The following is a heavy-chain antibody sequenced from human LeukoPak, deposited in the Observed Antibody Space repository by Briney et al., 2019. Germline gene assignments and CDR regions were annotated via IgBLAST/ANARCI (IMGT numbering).Heavy chain of an antibody. D-gene: IGHD2-21*01. CDR2: ISSDGSVR. Sequence: GGSLRLSCAASGFTFSSYEMSWVRQAPGKGLEWIAYISSDGSVRYSADSVKGRFTISRDNAKNSMYLQMNSLRADGTAIYYCARDEGYAYRARAFDPWGQGTLVTVSS. CDR3: ARDEGYAYRARAFDP. V-gene: IGHV3-48*03. CDR1: GFTFSSYE. J-gene: IGHJ5*02.